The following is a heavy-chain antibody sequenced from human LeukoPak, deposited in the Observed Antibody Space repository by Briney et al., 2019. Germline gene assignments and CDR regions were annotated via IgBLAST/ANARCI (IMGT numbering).Heavy chain of an antibody. CDR3: AKDIYSSSWCGAFDI. CDR1: GFTFDDYA. V-gene: IGHV3-9*01. CDR2: ISWNSGSI. Sequence: PGRSLRLSCAASGFTFDDYAMHWVRQAPGKGLEWVSGISWNSGSIGYADSVKGRFTISRDNAKNSLYLQMNSLRAEDTALYYCAKDIYSSSWCGAFDIWGQGTMVTVSS. D-gene: IGHD6-13*01. J-gene: IGHJ3*02.